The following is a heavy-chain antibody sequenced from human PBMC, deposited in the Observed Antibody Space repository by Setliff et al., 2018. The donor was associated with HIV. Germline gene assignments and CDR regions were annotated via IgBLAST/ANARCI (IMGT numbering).Heavy chain of an antibody. D-gene: IGHD3-16*01. CDR2: INPSGGST. Sequence: ASVKVSCKASGYTFTSYYMHWVRQAPGQGLEWMGTINPSGGSTSYAQKFQGRVTMTRDTSTSTVYMELSSLRSEDTAVYYCARDRSIIMTFGGGNDAFDIWGQGTMVTVSS. V-gene: IGHV1-46*03. CDR3: ARDRSIIMTFGGGNDAFDI. CDR1: GYTFTSYY. J-gene: IGHJ3*02.